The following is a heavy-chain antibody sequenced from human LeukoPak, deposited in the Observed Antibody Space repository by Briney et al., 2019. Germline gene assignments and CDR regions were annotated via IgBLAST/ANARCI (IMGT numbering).Heavy chain of an antibody. D-gene: IGHD2-8*01. J-gene: IGHJ4*02. Sequence: SSETLSLTCTVPGGSISSSSYYWSWIRQPAGKGLEWIGRTSSSGSTDYNPSLKRRVTISLDTFKNNFSLKLSSVTAADTAVYYCARLSIDASCLDYWGQGTLVTVSS. V-gene: IGHV4-61*02. CDR1: GGSISSSSYY. CDR2: TSSSGST. CDR3: ARLSIDASCLDY.